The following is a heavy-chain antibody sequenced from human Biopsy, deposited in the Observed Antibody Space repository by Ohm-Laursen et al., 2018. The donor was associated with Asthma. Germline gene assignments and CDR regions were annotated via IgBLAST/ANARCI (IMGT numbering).Heavy chain of an antibody. CDR2: IYSGGTS. V-gene: IGHV3-53*01. Sequence: SLRLSCTASGFAVSRDYMFWVRQAPGKGLEWVSVIYSGGTSHTADSVRGRFTISRDYSKNTLYLQMHSLRAEDTAVYYCARDMGAGPNQPPSGSGSSHLYGMDVWGQGTTVTVSS. CDR3: ARDMGAGPNQPPSGSGSSHLYGMDV. J-gene: IGHJ6*02. CDR1: GFAVSRDY. D-gene: IGHD3-10*01.